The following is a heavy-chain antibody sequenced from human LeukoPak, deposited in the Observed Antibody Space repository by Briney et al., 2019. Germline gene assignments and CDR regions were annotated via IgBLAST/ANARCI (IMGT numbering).Heavy chain of an antibody. J-gene: IGHJ4*02. CDR3: ARRKGEPNIFDY. Sequence: ASVKVSCKPSGYTFTGYYMHWVRQAPGQGLEWMGRINPNSGGTNYAQKFQGWVTMTRDTSISTAYMELSRLTSDDTAVYYCARRKGEPNIFDYWGQGTLVTVSS. D-gene: IGHD3-16*01. CDR2: INPNSGGT. V-gene: IGHV1-2*04. CDR1: GYTFTGYY.